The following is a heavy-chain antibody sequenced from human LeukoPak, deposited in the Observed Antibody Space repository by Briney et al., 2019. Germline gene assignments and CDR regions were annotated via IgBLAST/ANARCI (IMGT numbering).Heavy chain of an antibody. D-gene: IGHD3-10*01. CDR3: AKRSMVRGAGGHYYYMDV. V-gene: IGHV3-21*01. J-gene: IGHJ6*03. CDR1: GFTFSGYS. Sequence: GGSLRLSCAASGFTFSGYSMNWVRQAPGKGLEWVSSISTSSSFLYYADSVKGRFTISRDNSKNTLYLQMNSLRAEDTAVYYCAKRSMVRGAGGHYYYMDVWGKGTTVTISS. CDR2: ISTSSSFL.